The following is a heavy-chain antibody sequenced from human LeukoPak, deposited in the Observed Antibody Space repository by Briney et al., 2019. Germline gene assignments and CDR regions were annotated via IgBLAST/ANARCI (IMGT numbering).Heavy chain of an antibody. Sequence: SETLSLTSTVSGVSISGHYWTWIRQPPGKGLEWIGQIHYSGRPDYNPSLKSRVPISVDTSKNQLYLKVTSVTGADTAVYYCARFGVDYDMDVWGQGTTVTVSS. J-gene: IGHJ6*02. V-gene: IGHV4-59*11. CDR3: ARFGVDYDMDV. CDR1: GVSISGHY. CDR2: IHYSGRP. D-gene: IGHD3-16*01.